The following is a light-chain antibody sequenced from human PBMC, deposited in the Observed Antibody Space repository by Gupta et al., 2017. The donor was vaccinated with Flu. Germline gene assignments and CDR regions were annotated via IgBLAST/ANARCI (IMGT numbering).Light chain of an antibody. Sequence: PGTLSLSPGERATLSCRASPSVSSYLAWYQQKPGQAPRLLIYDGSTRATGIPDRFSVSGSGTAFTLTISRLEPEDFAVYYCQQYGSSLWTFGQGTKVEIK. V-gene: IGKV3-20*01. J-gene: IGKJ1*01. CDR3: QQYGSSLWT. CDR1: PSVSSY. CDR2: DGS.